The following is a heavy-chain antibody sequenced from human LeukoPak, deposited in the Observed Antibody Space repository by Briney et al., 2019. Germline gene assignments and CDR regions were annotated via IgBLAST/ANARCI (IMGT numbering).Heavy chain of an antibody. CDR2: INPNSGGT. V-gene: IGHV1-2*06. J-gene: IGHJ4*02. Sequence: ASVKVSCKASGYSLTGYDMHWLRQAPGQGLEWMGRINPNSGGTNYAQKFQGRVTMTRDTSISTAYMELSRLKSDDTAVYYCARDGGYYDSSGYYFDYWGQGTLVTVSS. CDR1: GYSLTGYD. CDR3: ARDGGYYDSSGYYFDY. D-gene: IGHD3-22*01.